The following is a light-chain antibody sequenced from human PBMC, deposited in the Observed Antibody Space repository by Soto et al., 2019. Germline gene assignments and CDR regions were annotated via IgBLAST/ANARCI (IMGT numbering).Light chain of an antibody. V-gene: IGKV3-11*01. CDR2: QTS. CDR1: QYINTR. J-gene: IGKJ1*01. CDR3: HQRQSWPRT. Sequence: EIVLTQPPATLSSFPGDRVTLSCRASQYINTRLAWYQHRPGQSPRLLISQTSLRAAGIPARFSTSGSGTDFTLTISDVQPEDFALYYCHQRQSWPRTFGQGTKVDI.